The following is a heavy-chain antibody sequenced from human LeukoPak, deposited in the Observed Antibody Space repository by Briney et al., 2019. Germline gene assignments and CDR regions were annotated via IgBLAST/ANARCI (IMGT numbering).Heavy chain of an antibody. CDR1: GFTVSNNY. CDR2: IYSGGST. D-gene: IGHD7-27*01. Sequence: GGSLRLSCAAPGFTVSNNYMTWVRQAPGKGPEWVSVIYSGGSTYYADSVKGRFTISRDNSKNTLYLQMNSLRAEDTAVYYCARRLPTAWGADYWGQGTLVTVSS. CDR3: ARRLPTAWGADY. J-gene: IGHJ4*02. V-gene: IGHV3-53*01.